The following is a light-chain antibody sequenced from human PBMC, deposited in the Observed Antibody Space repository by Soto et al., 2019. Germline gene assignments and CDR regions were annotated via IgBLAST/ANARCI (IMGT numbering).Light chain of an antibody. CDR2: DAS. J-gene: IGKJ2*01. CDR3: QQYDTSPYA. CDR1: QSIPYNY. Sequence: EIVLTQSPGTLSLSPGERATLSCRASQSIPYNYLAWYQHKPGQAPRLLMYDASTRATAVPDRFSGSGSGTDFTLTISNLEPEDFAVYYCQQYDTSPYAFGQGTKLEIK. V-gene: IGKV3-20*01.